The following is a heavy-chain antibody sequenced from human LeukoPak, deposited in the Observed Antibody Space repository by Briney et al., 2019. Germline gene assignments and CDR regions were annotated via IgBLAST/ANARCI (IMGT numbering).Heavy chain of an antibody. Sequence: SVKVSCKASGGTFSSYAISWVRQAPGQGLEWMGRIIPIHGIANYAQKFQGRVTITADKSTSTAYMELSSLRSEDTAVYYCARDSRGYCSSTSCHAIGIYYYYYGMDVWGQGTTVTVSS. CDR1: GGTFSSYA. V-gene: IGHV1-69*04. J-gene: IGHJ6*02. CDR2: IIPIHGIA. CDR3: ARDSRGYCSSTSCHAIGIYYYYYGMDV. D-gene: IGHD2-2*01.